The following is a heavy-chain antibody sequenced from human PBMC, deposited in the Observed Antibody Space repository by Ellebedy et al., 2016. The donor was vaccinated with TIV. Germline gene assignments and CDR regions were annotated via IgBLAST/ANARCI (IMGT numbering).Heavy chain of an antibody. CDR3: AKGSSTSLNHY. Sequence: GGPLRLSXAASGFTFSNYAMSWVRQAPGKGLEWVSGITGSGGSTYYADSVKGRFTISRGNSKNTLYLQMNRLGAEDTALYFCAKGSSTSLNHYWGQGTLVIVSS. CDR1: GFTFSNYA. J-gene: IGHJ4*02. V-gene: IGHV3-23*01. CDR2: ITGSGGST. D-gene: IGHD2-2*01.